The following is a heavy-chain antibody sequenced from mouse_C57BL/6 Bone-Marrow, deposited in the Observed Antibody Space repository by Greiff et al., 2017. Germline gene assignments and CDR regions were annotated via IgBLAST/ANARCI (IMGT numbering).Heavy chain of an antibody. CDR1: GFTFSSYA. J-gene: IGHJ1*03. CDR2: ISDGGSYT. D-gene: IGHD1-1*01. V-gene: IGHV5-4*03. CDR3: ARIPYYYGSSPWYCDV. Sequence: DVKLVESGGGLVKPGGSLKLSCAASGFTFSSYAMSWVRQTPEKRLEWVATISDGGSYTYYPDNVKGRFTISRDNAKNNLYLQMSHLKSEDTAMYYCARIPYYYGSSPWYCDVWGTGTTVTVSS.